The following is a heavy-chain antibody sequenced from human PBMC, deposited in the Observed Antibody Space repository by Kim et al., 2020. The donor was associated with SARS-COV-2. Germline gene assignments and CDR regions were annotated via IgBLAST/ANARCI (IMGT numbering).Heavy chain of an antibody. CDR2: FDPEDGET. Sequence: ASVKVSCKVSGYTLTELSMHWVRQAPGKGLEWMGGFDPEDGETIYAQKFQGRVTMTEDTSTDTAYMELSSLRSEDTAVYYCATVSRRAVAARYYFDYWGQGTLVTVSS. J-gene: IGHJ4*02. D-gene: IGHD6-19*01. CDR1: GYTLTELS. V-gene: IGHV1-24*01. CDR3: ATVSRRAVAARYYFDY.